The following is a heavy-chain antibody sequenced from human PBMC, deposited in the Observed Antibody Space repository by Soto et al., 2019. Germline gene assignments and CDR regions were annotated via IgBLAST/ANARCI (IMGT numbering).Heavy chain of an antibody. V-gene: IGHV3-48*02. CDR1: GFTFSSYS. Sequence: TGGSLRLSCAASGFTFSSYSMNWVRQAPGKGLEWVSYISSSSSTIYYADSVKGRFTISRDNAKNSLYLQMNSLRDEDTAVYYCARSGWNYYGFTIEYFQHWGQGTLVTVSS. CDR2: ISSSSSTI. J-gene: IGHJ1*01. CDR3: ARSGWNYYGFTIEYFQH. D-gene: IGHD3-10*01.